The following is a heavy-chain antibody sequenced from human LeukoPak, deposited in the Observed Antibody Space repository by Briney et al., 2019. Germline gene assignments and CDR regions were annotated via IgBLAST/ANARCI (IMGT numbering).Heavy chain of an antibody. D-gene: IGHD5-18*01. J-gene: IGHJ1*01. CDR2: IYYSGST. CDR3: ARDLQLWPTP. CDR1: GFTFSSYW. Sequence: PGGSLRLSCAASGFTFSSYWMSWIRQPPGKGLEWIGSIYYSGSTYYNPSLKSRVTISVDTSKNQFSLKLSSVTAADTAVYYCARDLQLWPTPWGQGTLVTVSS. V-gene: IGHV4-39*07.